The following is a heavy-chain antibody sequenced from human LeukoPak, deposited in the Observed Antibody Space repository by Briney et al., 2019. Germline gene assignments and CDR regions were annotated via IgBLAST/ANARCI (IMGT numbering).Heavy chain of an antibody. CDR1: GFSFDDYA. J-gene: IGHJ3*02. CDR2: ISWNSGSI. D-gene: IGHD4/OR15-4a*01. CDR3: AKDSSAMVTNAGFDAFDI. Sequence: GRSLRLSCAASGFSFDDYAMHWVRQAPGKGLEWVSAISWNSGSIGYADSVKGRFTISRDNAKNSLYLQMNSLRAEDMALYYCAKDSSAMVTNAGFDAFDIWGQGTMVTVSS. V-gene: IGHV3-9*03.